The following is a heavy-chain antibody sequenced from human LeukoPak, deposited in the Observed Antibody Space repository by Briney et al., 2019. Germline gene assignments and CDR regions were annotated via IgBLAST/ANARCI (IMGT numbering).Heavy chain of an antibody. CDR2: IKQDGSEK. J-gene: IGHJ4*02. D-gene: IGHD3-22*01. V-gene: IGHV3-7*01. CDR1: GFTVSSNY. Sequence: GGSLRLSCAASGFTVSSNYMSWVRQAPGKGLEWVANIKQDGSEKYYVDSVKGRFTISRDNAKNSLYLQMNSLRAEDTAVYYCARVLFYESSAYRPPDYWGQGTLVTVSS. CDR3: ARVLFYESSAYRPPDY.